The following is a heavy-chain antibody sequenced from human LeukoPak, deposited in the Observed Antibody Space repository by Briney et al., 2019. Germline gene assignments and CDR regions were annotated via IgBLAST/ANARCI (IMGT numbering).Heavy chain of an antibody. CDR2: ISGSGGST. D-gene: IGHD3-10*01. CDR1: GFTFSRYA. CDR3: AICSGARGYYFDY. J-gene: IGHJ4*02. V-gene: IGHV3-23*01. Sequence: PGGSLRLSCAASGFTFSRYAMSWVRQAPGKGLEGVSAISGSGGSTYYADSVKGRFTISRDNSKNTLYLQMNSLTAEDTAVYYCAICSGARGYYFDYWGQGTLVTVSS.